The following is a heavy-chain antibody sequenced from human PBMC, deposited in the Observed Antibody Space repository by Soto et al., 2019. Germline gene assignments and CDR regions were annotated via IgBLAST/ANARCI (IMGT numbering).Heavy chain of an antibody. J-gene: IGHJ6*02. Sequence: SETLSLTCTVSGGSISSYYWSWIRQPAGKGLEWIGRIYTSGSTNYNPSLKSRVTMSVDTSKNQISLQLSAVTAADTAVYYCAREGRRPDPTGWYYYYGMGVWGQGTTVTVSS. V-gene: IGHV4-4*07. D-gene: IGHD2-15*01. CDR1: GGSISSYY. CDR2: IYTSGST. CDR3: AREGRRPDPTGWYYYYGMGV.